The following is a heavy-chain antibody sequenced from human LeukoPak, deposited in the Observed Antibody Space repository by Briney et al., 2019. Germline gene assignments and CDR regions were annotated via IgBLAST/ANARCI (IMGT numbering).Heavy chain of an antibody. Sequence: GGSLRLSCAASEFIVSSTYMSWARQAPGKGLEWVSLTYGGDSATYADSVKGRFTVSSDNLQNAVYLQMNSLRAEDTAVYYCARGAYSPNPPFYYYFMDVWGKGTTVTVSS. CDR2: TYGGDSA. D-gene: IGHD4-11*01. CDR1: EFIVSSTY. V-gene: IGHV3-53*01. CDR3: ARGAYSPNPPFYYYFMDV. J-gene: IGHJ6*03.